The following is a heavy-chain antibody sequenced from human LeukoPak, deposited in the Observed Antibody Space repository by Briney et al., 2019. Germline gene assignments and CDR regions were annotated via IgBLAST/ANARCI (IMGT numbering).Heavy chain of an antibody. V-gene: IGHV1-46*01. CDR1: GYTFTSYY. CDR3: ARRQAGTPYYYYYYYMDV. D-gene: IGHD6-19*01. Sequence: ASVKVSCKASGYTFTSYYMHWVRQAPGQGLEWMGIINPSGGSTSYAQKFQGRVTISVDTSKNQFSLKLSSVTAADTAVYYCARRQAGTPYYYYYYYMDVWGKGTTVTVSS. CDR2: INPSGGST. J-gene: IGHJ6*03.